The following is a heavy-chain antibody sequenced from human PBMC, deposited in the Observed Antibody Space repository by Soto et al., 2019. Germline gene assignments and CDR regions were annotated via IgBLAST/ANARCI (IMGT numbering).Heavy chain of an antibody. J-gene: IGHJ4*02. V-gene: IGHV4-30-2*01. D-gene: IGHD2-2*01. Sequence: SETLSLTCAVSGGSISSGGYSWSLIRQPPGKGLEWIGYIYHSGSTYYNPSLKSRVTISVDRSKNQFSLKLSSVTAADTAVYYCARGVVVVPAATYYFDYWGQGTLVTVSS. CDR1: GGSISSGGYS. CDR3: ARGVVVVPAATYYFDY. CDR2: IYHSGST.